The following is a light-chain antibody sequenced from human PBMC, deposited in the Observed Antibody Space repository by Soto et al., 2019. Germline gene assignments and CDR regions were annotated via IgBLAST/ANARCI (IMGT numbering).Light chain of an antibody. Sequence: ELVLTQSPATLSLSPGERVTLSWRASQSVSSYLAWYQQKPGQAPRLLIYDASNRDTGIPARFSGSGSGADFCLAISCLQPEDFAVYYCQQCSNCPPAFGPGTKGDIK. CDR1: QSVSSY. V-gene: IGKV3-11*01. CDR2: DAS. J-gene: IGKJ3*01. CDR3: QQCSNCPPA.